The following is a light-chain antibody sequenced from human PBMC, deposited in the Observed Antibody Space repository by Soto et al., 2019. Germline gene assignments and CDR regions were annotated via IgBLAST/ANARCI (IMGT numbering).Light chain of an antibody. V-gene: IGLV4-69*01. CDR3: QTWVTGVV. CDR2: LNSDGSH. Sequence: QSVLTQSPSASASLGASVKLTCTLSSGHSSYAIAWHQQQPEKGPRCLMKLNSDGSHSKGGGIPDRFSGSSSGAERYLTIASLQSEDEADYYCQTWVTGVVFGGGTQLTVL. J-gene: IGLJ2*01. CDR1: SGHSSYA.